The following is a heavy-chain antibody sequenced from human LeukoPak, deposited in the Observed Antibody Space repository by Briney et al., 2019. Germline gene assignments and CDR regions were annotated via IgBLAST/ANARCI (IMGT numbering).Heavy chain of an antibody. CDR1: GGSINTGDYY. CDR3: ARETFHCTTTICYPYYFDF. D-gene: IGHD2-2*01. V-gene: IGHV4-31*03. J-gene: IGHJ4*02. Sequence: SETLSLTCSVSGGSINTGDYYWSWIRQHPGKGLEWVGYIYNSGNTYYNPSLRSRLTISVDTSKNQFSLKLSSVTAADTAVYYCARETFHCTTTICYPYYFDFWGQGILVTVSS. CDR2: IYNSGNT.